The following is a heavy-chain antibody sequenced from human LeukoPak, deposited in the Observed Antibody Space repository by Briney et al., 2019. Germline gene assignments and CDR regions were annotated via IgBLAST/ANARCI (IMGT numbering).Heavy chain of an antibody. J-gene: IGHJ4*02. CDR2: ISSSSYV. CDR1: GFTYSSYS. Sequence: PGGSLRLSCAASGFTYSSYSMNWVRQAPGKGLEWVSSISSSSYVYYADSVKGRFTISRDNAKNSLYLQMNSLRAEDTAVYYCARVFYDSSGYYYVHFDYWGQGTLVTVSS. D-gene: IGHD3-22*01. V-gene: IGHV3-21*01. CDR3: ARVFYDSSGYYYVHFDY.